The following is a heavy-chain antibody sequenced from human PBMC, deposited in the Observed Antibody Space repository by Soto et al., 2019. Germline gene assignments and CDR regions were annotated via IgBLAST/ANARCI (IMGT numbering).Heavy chain of an antibody. CDR3: ARLGQYSNRLSTSVGWFDP. D-gene: IGHD3-9*01. J-gene: IGHJ5*02. CDR1: GYSFSSHW. Sequence: GESLKISCKGSGYSFSSHWIGWVRQMPGKGLEWMGMIFPGDSDTRYSPSFQCQVTISADKSISTAYLQLSSLKALDGAIYYCARLGQYSNRLSTSVGWFDPWGQGTLVTVSS. CDR2: IFPGDSDT. V-gene: IGHV5-51*01.